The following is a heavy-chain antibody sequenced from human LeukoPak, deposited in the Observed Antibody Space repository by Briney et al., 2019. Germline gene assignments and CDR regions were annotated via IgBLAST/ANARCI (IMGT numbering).Heavy chain of an antibody. CDR2: INQDGSEK. D-gene: IGHD2-2*01. V-gene: IGHV3-7*01. J-gene: IGHJ5*02. CDR1: GFTFRRYW. CDR3: AASSTSAPRWFDP. Sequence: GGSLRLSCAASGFTFRRYWMSWVRQAPGGVLEWVANINQDGSEKNYVDSVKGRFTITRDTAKNSLYLQMTSLRAEDTAVYYCAASSTSAPRWFDPWGQGTLVTVSS.